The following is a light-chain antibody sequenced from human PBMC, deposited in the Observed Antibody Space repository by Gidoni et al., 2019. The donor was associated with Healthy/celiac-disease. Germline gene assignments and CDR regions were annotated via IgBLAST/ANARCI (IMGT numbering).Light chain of an antibody. CDR2: DAS. V-gene: IGKV1-33*01. CDR3: QQYDNLPT. CDR1: HDISNS. J-gene: IGKJ2*01. Sequence: DIQLTQSPSSLSASVGDRVTITCQASHDISNSFNWYQQKPGKAPKLLIYDASNLETGFPSRFSGSGSGTDFTFTISSLQPEDIATYYCQQYDNLPTFGQGTKLEIK.